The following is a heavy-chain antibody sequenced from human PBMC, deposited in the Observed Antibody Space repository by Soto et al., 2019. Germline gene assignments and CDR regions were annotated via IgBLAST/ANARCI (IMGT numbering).Heavy chain of an antibody. D-gene: IGHD3-10*01. CDR3: ARGVGFGYYYYHMDL. V-gene: IGHV4-61*01. Sequence: SETRSLTCTLSLDSVTSCSDYWTCILQPPWKGLEWIVYIYYSVSADYNPSLGIRVTISMDTSKNQFSLKLTSVTAAATAVYYCARGVGFGYYYYHMDLWGQGTTVSVSS. CDR2: IYYSVSA. CDR1: LDSVTSCSDY. J-gene: IGHJ6*02.